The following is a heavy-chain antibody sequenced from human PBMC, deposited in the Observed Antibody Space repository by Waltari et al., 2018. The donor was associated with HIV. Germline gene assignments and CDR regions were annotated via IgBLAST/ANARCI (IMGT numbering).Heavy chain of an antibody. CDR1: GFIFSSYG. V-gene: IGHV3-33*01. CDR3: ARDEFGNGDRVEY. Sequence: QVHLVESGGGVAQSGRSLRLSCAASGFIFSSYGMHWVRQAPGKGLEWVAVIWFDGSKKYYAESVKGRFTISRDNSHNTLYLQMNSLRAEDTAVYYCARDEFGNGDRVEYWGQGTLVTVSS. J-gene: IGHJ4*02. D-gene: IGHD4-17*01. CDR2: IWFDGSKK.